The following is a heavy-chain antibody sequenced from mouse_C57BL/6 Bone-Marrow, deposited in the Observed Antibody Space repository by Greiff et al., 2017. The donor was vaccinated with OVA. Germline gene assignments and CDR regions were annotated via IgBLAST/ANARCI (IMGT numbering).Heavy chain of an antibody. Sequence: EVKLVESGPELVKPGASVKISCKASGYSFTGYYMNWVKQSPEKSLEWIGEINPSTGGTTYNQKFKAKATLTVDKSSSTDYMQLKSLTSEDSAVYYGARQEINYYGSSSFADWGQGTLVTVSA. V-gene: IGHV1-42*01. J-gene: IGHJ3*01. CDR1: GYSFTGYY. D-gene: IGHD1-1*01. CDR3: ARQEINYYGSSSFAD. CDR2: INPSTGGT.